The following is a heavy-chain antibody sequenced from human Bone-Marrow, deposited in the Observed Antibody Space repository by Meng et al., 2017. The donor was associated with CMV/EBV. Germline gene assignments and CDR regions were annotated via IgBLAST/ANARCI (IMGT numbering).Heavy chain of an antibody. J-gene: IGHJ6*02. Sequence: SVKVSCKASGFTFTSSAVQWVRQARGQRLEWIGWIVVGSGNTNYAQKFQERVTITRDTSTSTVYMELSSLRSEDTAVYYCARELDTTGTVSPLNVWGQGTTVTVSS. V-gene: IGHV1-58*01. CDR2: IVVGSGNT. D-gene: IGHD1-1*01. CDR1: GFTFTSSA. CDR3: ARELDTTGTVSPLNV.